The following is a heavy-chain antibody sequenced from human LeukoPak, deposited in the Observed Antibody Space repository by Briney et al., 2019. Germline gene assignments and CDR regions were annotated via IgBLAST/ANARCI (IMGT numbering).Heavy chain of an antibody. Sequence: GGSLRLSCTASGFSFDSYAMGWVRQAPGKGLEWISSITSGSTTLYYGDSVRGRFTVSRDNAKNSLYLQMNSLRVGGTAVYYCARDVGDGEYFFDFWGQGTLVSVSS. CDR1: GFSFDSYA. J-gene: IGHJ4*02. D-gene: IGHD1-26*01. CDR2: ITSGSTTL. CDR3: ARDVGDGEYFFDF. V-gene: IGHV3-48*04.